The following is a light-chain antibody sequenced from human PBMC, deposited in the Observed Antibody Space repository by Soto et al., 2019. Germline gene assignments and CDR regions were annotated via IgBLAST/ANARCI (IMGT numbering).Light chain of an antibody. Sequence: QSALTQPASVSGSPGQSITISCTGTSSDVGGYNYVSWYQQHPGKAPKLMIYDVSNRPSGVSNRFSGSKSGNTAPLTISGLQAEDEADYYCSSYTSSSILFGTGTKLTVL. CDR1: SSDVGGYNY. V-gene: IGLV2-14*01. J-gene: IGLJ1*01. CDR2: DVS. CDR3: SSYTSSSIL.